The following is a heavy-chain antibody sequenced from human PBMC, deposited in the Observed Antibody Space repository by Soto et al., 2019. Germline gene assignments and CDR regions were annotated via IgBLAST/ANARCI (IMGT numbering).Heavy chain of an antibody. CDR1: GGSISSYY. Sequence: SETLSLTCTVSGGSISSYYWSWIRQPPGKGLEWIGYSYYSGSTNYNPSLKSRVTISGDTSKNQFSLKLSSVTAADTAVYYCARSGSSVTFDPWGQGTLVTVPQ. J-gene: IGHJ5*02. D-gene: IGHD6-6*01. V-gene: IGHV4-59*01. CDR2: SYYSGST. CDR3: ARSGSSVTFDP.